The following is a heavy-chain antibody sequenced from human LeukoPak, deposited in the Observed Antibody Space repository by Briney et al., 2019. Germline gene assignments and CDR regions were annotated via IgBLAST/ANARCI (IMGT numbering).Heavy chain of an antibody. CDR1: GYTFTSYY. J-gene: IGHJ4*02. CDR3: ARASHDSSGYYLLAY. V-gene: IGHV1-46*01. D-gene: IGHD3-22*01. Sequence: ASVKVSCKASGYTFTSYYMHWVRQAPGQGLEWMGIINPSGGSTSYAQKFQGRVTMTRDTSTSTVYMELSSLRSEDTAVYYRARASHDSSGYYLLAYWGQGTLVTVSS. CDR2: INPSGGST.